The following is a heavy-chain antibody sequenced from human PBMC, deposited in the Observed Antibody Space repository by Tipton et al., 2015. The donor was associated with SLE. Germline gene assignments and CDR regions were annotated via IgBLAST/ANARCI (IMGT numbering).Heavy chain of an antibody. CDR2: ITHSGST. J-gene: IGHJ4*02. V-gene: IGHV4-34*01. CDR3: ARAGYYDSSGFDY. D-gene: IGHD3-22*01. CDR1: GGSFSGYY. Sequence: TLSLTCAVYGGSFSGYYWSWIRQPPGKGLEWIGEITHSGSTNYNPSLKSRVTISVDTSKNQFSLKLSSVTAADTAVYYCARAGYYDSSGFDYWGQGTLVTVSS.